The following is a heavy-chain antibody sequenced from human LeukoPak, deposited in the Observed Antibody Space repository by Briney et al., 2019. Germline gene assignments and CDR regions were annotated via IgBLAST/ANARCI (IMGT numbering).Heavy chain of an antibody. J-gene: IGHJ5*02. Sequence: GGSLRLSCAVSGFTFSDYTMNWVRQAPGKGLEWISYIDISSSSRYYADSVKGRFTISRDNAQNSLYLQMSSLRAGVTALYFCARGPPLFDLWGEETLVIVSS. CDR3: ARGPPLFDL. V-gene: IGHV3-48*01. CDR2: IDISSSSR. CDR1: GFTFSDYT.